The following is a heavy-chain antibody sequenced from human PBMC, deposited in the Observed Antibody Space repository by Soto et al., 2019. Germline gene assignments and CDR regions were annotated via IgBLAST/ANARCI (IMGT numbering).Heavy chain of an antibody. CDR3: ARDNRNVVVVSPYYYYMDV. J-gene: IGHJ6*03. CDR1: GGSISSGGYY. Sequence: SETLSLTCTVSGGSISSGGYYWSWIRQHPGKGLEWIGYIYYSGSTYYNPSLKSRVTISVDTSKNQFSLKLSSVTAADTAVYYCARDNRNVVVVSPYYYYMDVWGKGTTVTVSS. V-gene: IGHV4-31*03. CDR2: IYYSGST. D-gene: IGHD2-15*01.